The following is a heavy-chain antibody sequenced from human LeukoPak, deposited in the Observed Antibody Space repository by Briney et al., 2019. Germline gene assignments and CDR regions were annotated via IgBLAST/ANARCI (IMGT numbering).Heavy chain of an antibody. D-gene: IGHD1-26*01. V-gene: IGHV4-59*01. CDR3: ARGRNRWEFSHY. J-gene: IGHJ4*02. CDR1: GGSISSYY. Sequence: NASETLSLTCTVSGGSISSYYWSWIRQPPGKGLEWIGYIYYSGSTNYNPSLKSRVTISVDTSKNQFSLKLSSVTAADTAVYYCARGRNRWEFSHYWGQGTLVTASS. CDR2: IYYSGST.